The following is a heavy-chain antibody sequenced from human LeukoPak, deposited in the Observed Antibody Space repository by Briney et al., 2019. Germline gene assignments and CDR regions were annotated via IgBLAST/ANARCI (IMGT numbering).Heavy chain of an antibody. D-gene: IGHD3-22*01. V-gene: IGHV3-23*01. CDR2: ISGSGDIT. CDR3: ATGIIATYYDSTSYYYGAFDY. Sequence: PGGSLRLSCAASGFTLSTYAMSWVRQAPGKGLEWVSGISGSGDITYYADSVKGRFTISRDNSKNTLYLQVNSLRAGNTAVYYCATGIIATYYDSTSYYYGAFDYWGQGTLVTVSS. CDR1: GFTLSTYA. J-gene: IGHJ4*02.